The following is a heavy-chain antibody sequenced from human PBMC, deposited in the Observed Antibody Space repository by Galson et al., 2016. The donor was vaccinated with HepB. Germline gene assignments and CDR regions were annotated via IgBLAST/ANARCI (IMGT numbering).Heavy chain of an antibody. D-gene: IGHD3-22*01. CDR3: ARGINDATGYYWDY. CDR1: GGSITSGAFY. CDR2: IYYSGST. V-gene: IGHV4-31*03. J-gene: IGHJ4*02. Sequence: TLSLTCTVSGGSITSGAFYWSWFRQHPGKGLEWIGYIYYSGSTYYNPSLKSRFYMSLDTSKNQFYLNLSSVAAADTAVYHCARGINDATGYYWDYWGQRTLVAVSS.